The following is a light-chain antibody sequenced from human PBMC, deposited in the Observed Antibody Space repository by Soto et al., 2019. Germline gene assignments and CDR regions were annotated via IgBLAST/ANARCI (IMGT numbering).Light chain of an antibody. V-gene: IGLV1-44*01. J-gene: IGLJ2*01. Sequence: QSVLTQPPSASGTPGQTIAISCSGGSSNIGSHTVNWYQQLPGTAPRLLIYSNTQRPSGVPHRLSGSKSGTSASLAISGLQSEYEGDYYCAAWEDSPNGLVFGRGTKLTVL. CDR2: SNT. CDR3: AAWEDSPNGLV. CDR1: SSNIGSHT.